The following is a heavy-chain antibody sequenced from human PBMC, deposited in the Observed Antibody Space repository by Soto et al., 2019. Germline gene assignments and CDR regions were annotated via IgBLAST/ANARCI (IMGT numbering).Heavy chain of an antibody. CDR2: IKEDGNEI. J-gene: IGHJ4*02. CDR3: ATGVYYFDH. CDR1: GFTFSSYW. V-gene: IGHV3-7*01. D-gene: IGHD3-10*01. Sequence: GGSLRLSCAASGFTFSSYWMSWVRQAPGKGLQWVANIKEDGNEIYYVDSVKGRFTISRDNSKNSLYLQMNSLRVEDTAVYYCATGVYYFDHWGQGALVTVSS.